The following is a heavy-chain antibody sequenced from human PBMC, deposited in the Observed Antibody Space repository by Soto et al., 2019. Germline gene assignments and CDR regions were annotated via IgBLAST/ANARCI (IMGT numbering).Heavy chain of an antibody. Sequence: QVQLVQSGAEVKKTGASVKVSCKASGYTFTHNAMHWVRQAPGQRPEWVGWINVGIGETKYSQKLQGRVSLTSDTSAITVYMELSSLRSEDTAVYYCARDSWITMNAFDIWGQGTLVTVSS. V-gene: IGHV1-3*01. D-gene: IGHD3-22*01. CDR1: GYTFTHNA. J-gene: IGHJ3*02. CDR2: INVGIGET. CDR3: ARDSWITMNAFDI.